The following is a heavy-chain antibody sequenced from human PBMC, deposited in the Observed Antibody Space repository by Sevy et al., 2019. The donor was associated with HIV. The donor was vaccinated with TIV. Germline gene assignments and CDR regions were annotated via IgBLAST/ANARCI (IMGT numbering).Heavy chain of an antibody. V-gene: IGHV1-8*01. CDR2: MNPNSGNT. CDR1: GYTFTSYD. Sequence: ASVKVSCKASGYTFTSYDINWVRQATGQGLEWMGWMNPNSGNTGYEQKFQGRVTMTRNTSISTAYMELSSLRSEDTAVYYCARGVRAYYYDSSGYYYSGGSAFDIWGQGTMVTVSS. CDR3: ARGVRAYYYDSSGYYYSGGSAFDI. D-gene: IGHD3-22*01. J-gene: IGHJ3*02.